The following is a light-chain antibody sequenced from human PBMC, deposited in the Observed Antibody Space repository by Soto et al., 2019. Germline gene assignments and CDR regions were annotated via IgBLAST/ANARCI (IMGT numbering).Light chain of an antibody. CDR3: CSYAGSNTFVV. CDR1: SSDVGSYNL. Sequence: QSVLTQPASVSGSPGQSITISCTGTSSDVGSYNLVSWYQQHPGKAPRLMIYEVSERPSGVSNRFSGSKSGNTASLTISGLQGEDEADYHCCSYAGSNTFVVFGGGTKLTVL. CDR2: EVS. J-gene: IGLJ2*01. V-gene: IGLV2-23*02.